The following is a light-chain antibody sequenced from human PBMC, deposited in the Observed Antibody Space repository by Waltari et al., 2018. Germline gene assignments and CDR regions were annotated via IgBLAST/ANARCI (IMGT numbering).Light chain of an antibody. CDR1: ENIDNW. CDR2: YAS. Sequence: DIQMTQSPSTLSASVGDRVTITCRVSENIDNWLAWYQQRPGEAPNLLIFYASTLEKGVPSRFSGSGSGTEFTLTISSLQPDDFATYYCQHYSASSFTFGGGTKLGIK. J-gene: IGKJ4*01. CDR3: QHYSASSFT. V-gene: IGKV1-5*01.